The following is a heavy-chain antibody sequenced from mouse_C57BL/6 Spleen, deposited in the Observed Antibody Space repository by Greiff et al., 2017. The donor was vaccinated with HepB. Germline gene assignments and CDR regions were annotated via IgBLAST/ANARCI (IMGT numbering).Heavy chain of an antibody. CDR3: ASPIYYDYDGVWFAY. V-gene: IGHV5-17*01. Sequence: EVKLVESGGGLVKPGGSLKLSCAASGFTFSDYGMHWVRQAPEKGLEWVAYISSGSSTIYYADTVKGRFTISRDNAKNTLSLQMTSLRSEDTSMYYWASPIYYDYDGVWFAYWGQGTLVTVSA. D-gene: IGHD2-4*01. CDR1: GFTFSDYG. J-gene: IGHJ3*01. CDR2: ISSGSSTI.